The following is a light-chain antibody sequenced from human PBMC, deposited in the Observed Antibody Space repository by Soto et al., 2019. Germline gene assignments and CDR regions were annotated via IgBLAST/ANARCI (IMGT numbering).Light chain of an antibody. CDR1: QSVSSY. J-gene: IGKJ2*01. Sequence: DIQMTQSPSSLSASVGDRVTITCRASQSVSSYLNWYQQTPGKAPKLLIYGASSLQSGVSSRFSGSGSGTDFTLTISSLQPEDFATYYCQQSYITPYTFGQGTKLEIK. V-gene: IGKV1-39*01. CDR2: GAS. CDR3: QQSYITPYT.